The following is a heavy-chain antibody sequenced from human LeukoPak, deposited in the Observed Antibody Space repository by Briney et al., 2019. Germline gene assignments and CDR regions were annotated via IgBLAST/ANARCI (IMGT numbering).Heavy chain of an antibody. D-gene: IGHD3-3*01. CDR2: IRSIAYGGTT. J-gene: IGHJ4*02. Sequence: PGGSLRLSCRTSGFTFSDYSMIWVRQAQGKGLEWVGFIRSIAYGGTTEHAASVKDRFTVPRDDSTSVAYLDMYSLKTEDTGVYYCTRDASYYDFWSGYSNWGQGTLVTVSS. CDR1: GFTFSDYS. CDR3: TRDASYYDFWSGYSN. V-gene: IGHV3-49*04.